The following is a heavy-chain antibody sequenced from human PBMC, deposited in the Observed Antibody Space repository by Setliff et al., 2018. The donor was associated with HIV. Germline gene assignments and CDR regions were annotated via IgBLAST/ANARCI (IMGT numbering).Heavy chain of an antibody. CDR3: ATITVAGTGAFDI. V-gene: IGHV1-18*01. J-gene: IGHJ3*02. Sequence: SVKVSCKASGDTNPSDAISWVRQAPGQGLEWMGWISGYNGNTKYAQNMQGRVTMTTDTSTTTAYMELRSLRSDDTAVYYCATITVAGTGAFDIWGQGTMDT. D-gene: IGHD6-19*01. CDR1: GDTNPSDA. CDR2: ISGYNGNT.